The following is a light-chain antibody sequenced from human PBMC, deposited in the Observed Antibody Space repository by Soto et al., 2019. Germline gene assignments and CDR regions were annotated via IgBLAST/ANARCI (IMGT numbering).Light chain of an antibody. V-gene: IGLV4-69*01. CDR1: SVHSSYA. CDR3: QTWGTGMV. J-gene: IGLJ2*01. CDR2: LNSDGSH. Sequence: QPVLTQSPSASASLGASVKLTCTLSSVHSSYAIAWHQQQPEKGPRYLMKLNSDGSHSKGDGIPDRFSGSSSGAERYLTISSLQSEDEADYYCQTWGTGMVFGGGTKLTVL.